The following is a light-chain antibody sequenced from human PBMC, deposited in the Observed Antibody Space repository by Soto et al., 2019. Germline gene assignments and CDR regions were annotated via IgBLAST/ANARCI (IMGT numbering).Light chain of an antibody. CDR2: KVS. V-gene: IGKV1-5*03. Sequence: DIQMTQSPSTLSASIGDTVTITCRASQTINNWLAWYQQKPGQAPKVLIHKVSTLESGVPARFSGSGSGTDFTLTISNLQPDDFATYYCQQFQTFSFTFGQGTKLEIK. CDR3: QQFQTFSFT. J-gene: IGKJ2*01. CDR1: QTINNW.